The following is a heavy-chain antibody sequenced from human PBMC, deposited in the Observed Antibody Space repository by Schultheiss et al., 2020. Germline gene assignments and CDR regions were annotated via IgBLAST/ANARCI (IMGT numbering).Heavy chain of an antibody. J-gene: IGHJ6*04. CDR3: ARQDVDKTMDV. Sequence: SETLSLTCAVSGGSISSGSYYWSWIRQPPGKGLEWFGEINHSGSNNYNPSLKSRVTISVDTSKYYFSLKMSSVTAADTAIYFCARQDVDKTMDVWGKGTTVTVSS. CDR2: INHSGSN. D-gene: IGHD5-12*01. V-gene: IGHV4-39*07. CDR1: GGSISSGSYY.